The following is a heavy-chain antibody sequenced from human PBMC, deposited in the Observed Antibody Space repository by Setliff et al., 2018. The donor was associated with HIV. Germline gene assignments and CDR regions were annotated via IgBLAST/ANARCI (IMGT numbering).Heavy chain of an antibody. Sequence: SETLSLTCAVYGESLSDYYWGWIRQPPGKGLEWIGSIYYDGRTFYKPSLKSRLTISVDTSKNQFSLTLNSVTAADTAVYYCARGSRQLTIFGVVFKTNYYFMDVWGKGTAVTVSS. J-gene: IGHJ6*03. CDR2: IYYDGRT. V-gene: IGHV4-34*01. D-gene: IGHD3-3*01. CDR1: GESLSDYY. CDR3: ARGSRQLTIFGVVFKTNYYFMDV.